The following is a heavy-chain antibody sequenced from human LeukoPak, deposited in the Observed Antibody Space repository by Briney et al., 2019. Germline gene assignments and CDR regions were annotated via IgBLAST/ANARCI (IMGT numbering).Heavy chain of an antibody. J-gene: IGHJ4*02. Sequence: SETLPLTCTVSGGSISSGSYYWSWIRQPAGKGLEWIGRIYTSGSTNYNPSLKSRVTISVDTSKNQFSLKLSSVTAADTAVYYCARDFDYWGQGTLLTVSS. CDR1: GGSISSGSYY. CDR2: IYTSGST. V-gene: IGHV4-61*02. CDR3: ARDFDY.